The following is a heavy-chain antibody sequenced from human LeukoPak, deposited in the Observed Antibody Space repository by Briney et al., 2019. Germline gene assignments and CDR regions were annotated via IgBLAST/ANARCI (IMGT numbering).Heavy chain of an antibody. Sequence: GGSLRLSCVASGFTFSSYAMSWVRQAPGKGLEWVSGISGSAGSTYYADSVKGRFTISRDNSRNTLYLQMNSPRADDTAVYYCARRDLGYYFDYWGQGTLVTVSS. D-gene: IGHD2-15*01. V-gene: IGHV3-23*01. CDR1: GFTFSSYA. CDR3: ARRDLGYYFDY. CDR2: ISGSAGST. J-gene: IGHJ4*02.